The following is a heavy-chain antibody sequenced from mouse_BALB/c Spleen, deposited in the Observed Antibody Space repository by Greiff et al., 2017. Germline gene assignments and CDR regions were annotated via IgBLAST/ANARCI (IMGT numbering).Heavy chain of an antibody. CDR2: ISSGGSYT. CDR3: TRDYDGYDEGHFDY. V-gene: IGHV5-6-4*01. Sequence: EVQGVESGGGLVKPGGSLKLSCAASGFTFSSYTMSWVRQTPEKRLEWVATISSGGSYTYYPDSVKGRFTISRDNAKNTLYLQMSSLKSEDTAMYYCTRDYDGYDEGHFDYWGQGTTLTVSS. D-gene: IGHD2-2*01. CDR1: GFTFSSYT. J-gene: IGHJ2*01.